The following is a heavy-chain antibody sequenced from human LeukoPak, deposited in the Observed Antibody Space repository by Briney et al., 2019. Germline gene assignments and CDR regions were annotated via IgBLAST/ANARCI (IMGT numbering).Heavy chain of an antibody. D-gene: IGHD3-22*01. Sequence: PGGSLRLSCAASGFTFSSYAMSWVRQAPGKGLEWVSAISGSGGSTYYADSVKGRFTISRDNSKNTLYLQMNSLRAEDTAVYYCAKGGYYYDSSGYYWAYFDYWGQGTLVTVSS. J-gene: IGHJ4*02. CDR2: ISGSGGST. CDR3: AKGGYYYDSSGYYWAYFDY. V-gene: IGHV3-23*01. CDR1: GFTFSSYA.